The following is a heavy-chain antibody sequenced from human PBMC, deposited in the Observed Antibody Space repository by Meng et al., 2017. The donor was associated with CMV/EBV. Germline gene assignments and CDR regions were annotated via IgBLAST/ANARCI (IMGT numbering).Heavy chain of an antibody. J-gene: IGHJ6*02. CDR3: ASRTSRIAARNYYYGMDV. Sequence: ASVKVSCKASGYTFTSYDINWVRQATGQGLEWMGWMNPNSGNTGYAQKFQGRVTMTRNTSISTAYMELSSLRSEDTAVYYCASRTSRIAARNYYYGMDVWGQGTTVTVSS. CDR2: MNPNSGNT. D-gene: IGHD6-6*01. V-gene: IGHV1-8*01. CDR1: GYTFTSYD.